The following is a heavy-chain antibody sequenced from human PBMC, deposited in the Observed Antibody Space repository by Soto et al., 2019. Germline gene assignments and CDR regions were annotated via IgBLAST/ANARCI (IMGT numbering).Heavy chain of an antibody. D-gene: IGHD3-3*01. V-gene: IGHV4-4*02. Sequence: LSLTCAVSGGSISSSNWWSWVRQPPGEGLEWIGEIYHSGSTNYNPSLKSRVTISVDKSKNQFSLKLSSVTAADTAVYYCARAPYDFWSGPAPFDYWGQGTLVTVSS. CDR2: IYHSGST. CDR1: GGSISSSNW. CDR3: ARAPYDFWSGPAPFDY. J-gene: IGHJ4*02.